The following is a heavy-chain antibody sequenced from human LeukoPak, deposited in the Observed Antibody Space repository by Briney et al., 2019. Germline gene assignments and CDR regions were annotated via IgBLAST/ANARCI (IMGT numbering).Heavy chain of an antibody. CDR3: ARDSSRAYYYGMDV. J-gene: IGHJ6*02. Sequence: GGSLRLSCAASGFTVSSNYMSWVRQAPGKGLEWVSVIYSGGSTYYADSVKGRFTISRDSSKNTLYLQMNSLRAEDTAVYYCARDSSRAYYYGMDVWGQGTTVTVSS. CDR2: IYSGGST. V-gene: IGHV3-66*01. CDR1: GFTVSSNY. D-gene: IGHD6-13*01.